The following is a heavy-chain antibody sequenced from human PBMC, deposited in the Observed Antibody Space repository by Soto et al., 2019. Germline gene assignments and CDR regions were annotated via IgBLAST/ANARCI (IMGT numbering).Heavy chain of an antibody. CDR1: GGSISSSY. V-gene: IGHV4-59*01. CDR3: ARADIVSFDP. J-gene: IGHJ5*02. D-gene: IGHD5-12*01. CDR2: IYHIVT. Sequence: SETLSLTCTVSGGSISSSYWSWIRQPPGKGLEWIGYIYHIVTYYNPSLKSRVTISVDTSKNQFSLKLSSVTAADTAVYYCARADIVSFDPWGQGTLVTVSS.